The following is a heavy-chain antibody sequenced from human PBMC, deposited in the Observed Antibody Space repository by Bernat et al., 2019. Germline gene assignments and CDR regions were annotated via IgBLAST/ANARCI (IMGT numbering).Heavy chain of an antibody. V-gene: IGHV4-4*02. D-gene: IGHD3-22*01. Sequence: QVQLQESGPGLVKPSGTLSLTCAVSGGSISSSNWWSWVRQPPGKGLEWIGEIYHSGSTNYNPSLKSRVTISVDKSKNQFSLKLSSVTAADTAVYYCARELKPRQHYYDSSGYYSAWFDPWGQGTLVTVSS. J-gene: IGHJ5*02. CDR2: IYHSGST. CDR3: ARELKPRQHYYDSSGYYSAWFDP. CDR1: GGSISSSNW.